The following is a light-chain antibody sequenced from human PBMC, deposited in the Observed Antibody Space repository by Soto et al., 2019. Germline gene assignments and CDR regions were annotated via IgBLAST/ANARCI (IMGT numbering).Light chain of an antibody. CDR1: QGISNY. Sequence: DIQMTQSPSSLSASVGDRVTITCRASQGISNYLAWYQQKPGKVPKLLMYGASTLQSGVPSRFSGSRSGTDFTLTISSLQPEDVATYSCQKDNSAALTFGGGTKVEIK. CDR3: QKDNSAALT. CDR2: GAS. V-gene: IGKV1-27*01. J-gene: IGKJ4*01.